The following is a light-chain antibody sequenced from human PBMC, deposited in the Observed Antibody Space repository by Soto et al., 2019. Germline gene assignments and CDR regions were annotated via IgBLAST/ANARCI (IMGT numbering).Light chain of an antibody. CDR3: AAWDDSLNGPV. CDR1: SSNIGSNT. CDR2: SNN. V-gene: IGLV1-44*01. J-gene: IGLJ1*01. Sequence: QSDLTRPPSASGTPGQRVTISCSGSSSNIGSNTVNWYQQLPGTAPKLLIYSNNQRPSGVPDRFSGSKSGTSASLAISGLQSEDEADYYCAAWDDSLNGPVFGTGTKVTVL.